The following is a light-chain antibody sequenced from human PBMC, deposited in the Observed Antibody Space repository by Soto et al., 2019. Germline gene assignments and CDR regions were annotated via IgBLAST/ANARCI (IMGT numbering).Light chain of an antibody. Sequence: EIVLTQSPGTLSLSPGERATLSCRASQSVSSSYLAWYQQKPGQAPRLLIYGASSRATGIPDRFSGSGSGRDFTSTICRLEPEDFAVYYCQEYGSSPWTFGQGTKVDIK. CDR1: QSVSSSY. V-gene: IGKV3-20*01. CDR2: GAS. J-gene: IGKJ1*01. CDR3: QEYGSSPWT.